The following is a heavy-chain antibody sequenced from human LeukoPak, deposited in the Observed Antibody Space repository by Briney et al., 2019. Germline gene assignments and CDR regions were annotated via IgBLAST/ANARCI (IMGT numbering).Heavy chain of an antibody. CDR3: GKDPNGDYIGAFDF. J-gene: IGHJ3*01. D-gene: IGHD4-17*01. CDR2: ISVDGGNI. Sequence: GGSLRLSCAASRFAFHNYAMTCIRQAPERGLEWVSSISVDGGNIKYADSAKGRFTISRDNSKGTLYLQMDSLRVEDTAVYYCGKDPNGDYIGAFDFWGQGTMVTVSS. V-gene: IGHV3-23*01. CDR1: RFAFHNYA.